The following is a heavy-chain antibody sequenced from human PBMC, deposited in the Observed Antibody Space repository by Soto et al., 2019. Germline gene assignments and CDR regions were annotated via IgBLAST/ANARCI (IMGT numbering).Heavy chain of an antibody. CDR1: RFTLDDFT. CDR3: KAEYTESSAPLDQNSYLDC. V-gene: IGHV3-43*01. Sequence: GGSLRLPCAASRFTLDDFTMHSARQGPGKSLEWISLISRDGPITHYADSAAGRFTISRDNSENSLSLRINNRRTDDSALYFCKAEYTESSAPLDQNSYLDCWGQGTMVTVSS. J-gene: IGHJ4*02. CDR2: ISRDGPIT. D-gene: IGHD6-6*01.